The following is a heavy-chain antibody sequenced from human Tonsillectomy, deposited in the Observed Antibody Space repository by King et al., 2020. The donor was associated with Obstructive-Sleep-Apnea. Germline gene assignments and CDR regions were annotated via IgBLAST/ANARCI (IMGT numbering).Heavy chain of an antibody. CDR1: GFTFSSYA. CDR2: ISGTSGRT. CDR3: AKVPLAIVATIRHYFDS. D-gene: IGHD5-12*01. V-gene: IGHV3-23*04. Sequence: VQLVESGGGLVQPGGSLRLSCAASGFTFSSYAMSCVRQAPGKGLEWVSAISGTSGRTYFADSVKGRFTISRDNSKNPLYLQMNSLRAEDTAVYYCAKVPLAIVATIRHYFDSWGQGTLVTVSS. J-gene: IGHJ4*02.